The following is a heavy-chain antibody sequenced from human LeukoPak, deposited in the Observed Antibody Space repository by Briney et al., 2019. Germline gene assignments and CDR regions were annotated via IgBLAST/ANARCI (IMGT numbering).Heavy chain of an antibody. CDR2: INPNRGST. Sequence: ASVKVSCKASGYTFTSYGISWVRQAPGQGLEWMGIINPNRGSTSYAQKFQGRVTMTRDMSTSTVYMELSSLRSEDTAVYYCATGGHVRVYDSSAYYGHYWGQGTLVTVSS. D-gene: IGHD3-22*01. J-gene: IGHJ4*02. CDR3: ATGGHVRVYDSSAYYGHY. CDR1: GYTFTSYG. V-gene: IGHV1-46*01.